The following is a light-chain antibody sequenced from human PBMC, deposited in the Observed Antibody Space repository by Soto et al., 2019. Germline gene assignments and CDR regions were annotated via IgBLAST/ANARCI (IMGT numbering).Light chain of an antibody. Sequence: QSALPQPRSVSGSPGQSVTISCTGTSSDVGSYKDVSWYQHHPGKVPKLMIYDVSERTSGVPDRFSGSKSGNTASLTISGFHAEDEAIYYCCAYADTFYVFGTGTKLTVI. V-gene: IGLV2-11*01. CDR2: DVS. CDR3: CAYADTFYV. CDR1: SSDVGSYKD. J-gene: IGLJ1*01.